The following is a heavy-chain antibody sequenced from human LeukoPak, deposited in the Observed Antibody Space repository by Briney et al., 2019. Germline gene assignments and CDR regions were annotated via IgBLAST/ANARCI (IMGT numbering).Heavy chain of an antibody. CDR2: ISSSSSYI. Sequence: GGSLRLSCAASGFTFSSYSMNWVRQAPGKGLEWVSSISSSSSYIHYADSVKGRFTMSRDNAKNSLYLQMNSLRVEDTAVYYCAIMHGYYDGSGYWVQWGQGTLVTVSS. CDR3: AIMHGYYDGSGYWVQ. D-gene: IGHD3-22*01. J-gene: IGHJ4*02. V-gene: IGHV3-21*04. CDR1: GFTFSSYS.